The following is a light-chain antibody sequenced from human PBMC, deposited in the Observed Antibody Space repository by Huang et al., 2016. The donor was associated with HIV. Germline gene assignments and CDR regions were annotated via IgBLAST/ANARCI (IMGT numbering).Light chain of an antibody. CDR2: DAS. V-gene: IGKV3D-15*01. CDR3: LQYNNWPPYT. J-gene: IGKJ2*01. Sequence: EIVMTQSPATLSVSPGDRATLSCRAGQSISSDLAWYQQNPGQPPRLLIFDASTRATGISARFSGSGSGTEFTLTISSLQSGDFALYYCLQYNNWPPYTFGQGTKLEIK. CDR1: QSISSD.